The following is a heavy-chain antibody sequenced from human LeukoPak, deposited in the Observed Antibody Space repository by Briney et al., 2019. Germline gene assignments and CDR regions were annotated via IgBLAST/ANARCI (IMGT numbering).Heavy chain of an antibody. CDR3: ARSPPPGATAYGVVDY. D-gene: IGHD3-3*01. CDR2: INHSGST. J-gene: IGHJ4*02. Sequence: SETLSLTCAVHGGSFSGYYWIWIRQPPGKGLEWIGEINHSGSTNYSPSLKSRVTISVDTSKNQFSLKLSSVTAADTAVYYCARSPPPGATAYGVVDYWGQGTLVTVSS. V-gene: IGHV4-34*01. CDR1: GGSFSGYY.